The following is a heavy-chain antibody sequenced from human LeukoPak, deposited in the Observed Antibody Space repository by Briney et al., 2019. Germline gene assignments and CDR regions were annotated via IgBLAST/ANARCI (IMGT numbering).Heavy chain of an antibody. V-gene: IGHV1-2*02. CDR3: ARALEDTYYYGSGSYSFDY. CDR1: GGTFSSYA. J-gene: IGHJ4*02. Sequence: GASVKVSCKASGGTFSSYAISWVRQAPGQGLEWMGWINPNSGGTNYAQKFQGRVTMTRDTSISTAYMELSRLRSDDTAVYYCARALEDTYYYGSGSYSFDYWGQGTLVTVSS. CDR2: INPNSGGT. D-gene: IGHD3-10*01.